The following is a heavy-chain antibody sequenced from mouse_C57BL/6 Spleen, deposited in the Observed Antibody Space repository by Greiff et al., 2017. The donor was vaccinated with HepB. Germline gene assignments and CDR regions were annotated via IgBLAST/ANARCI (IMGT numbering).Heavy chain of an antibody. CDR2: FYPGDGDT. Sequence: VQLQQSGAELVKPGASVKISCKASGYAFSSYWMNWVKQRPGKGLEWIEQFYPGDGDTNYNGKLKGKATLTADKYSSTAYMQLSSLTSEDSAVYFCARREGDTWTRYFDVWGTGTTVTVSS. V-gene: IGHV1-80*01. J-gene: IGHJ1*03. CDR3: ARREGDTWTRYFDV. CDR1: GYAFSSYW.